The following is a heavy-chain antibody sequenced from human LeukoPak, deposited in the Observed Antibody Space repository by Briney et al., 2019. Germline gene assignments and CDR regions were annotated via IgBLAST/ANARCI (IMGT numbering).Heavy chain of an antibody. CDR2: IYSGGST. CDR3: AAITMVRGWVFDY. J-gene: IGHJ4*02. D-gene: IGHD3-10*01. CDR1: GFTVSSNY. Sequence: PGGSLRLSCAAFGFTVSSNYMSWVRQAPGKGLEWVSVIYSGGSTYYADSVKGRFTISRDNSKNTLYLQMNSLRAEDTAVYYCAAITMVRGWVFDYWGQGTLVTVSS. V-gene: IGHV3-66*01.